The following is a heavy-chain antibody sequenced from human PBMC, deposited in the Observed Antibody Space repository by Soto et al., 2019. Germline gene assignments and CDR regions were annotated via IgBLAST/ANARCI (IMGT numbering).Heavy chain of an antibody. V-gene: IGHV3-33*01. CDR2: IWLDGSER. CDR1: GFMFGTSG. CDR3: ARDASGTTSFLVS. D-gene: IGHD1-1*01. Sequence: QAQLVESGGGVVQPGRSLRLSCEASGFMFGTSGMHWVRQAPGKGLEWVSGIWLDGSERHYADSVKGRFTISRDNAKNTVFLQMNSLRVEDTAVYFCARDASGTTSFLVSWGQETLVTVSS. J-gene: IGHJ5*01.